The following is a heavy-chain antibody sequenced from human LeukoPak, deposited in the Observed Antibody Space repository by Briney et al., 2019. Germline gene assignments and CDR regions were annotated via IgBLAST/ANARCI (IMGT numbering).Heavy chain of an antibody. V-gene: IGHV3-11*04. CDR3: ARVMGNYASDY. Sequence: GGSLRLSCAASGFSFSDYYMSWIRQAPGKGLEWVSYISSSGDTMFYSDSVKGRFTISRDNGKKSLLLEINSLRAEDAAIYYCARVMGNYASDYWGQGALVTVSS. CDR2: ISSSGDTM. CDR1: GFSFSDYY. D-gene: IGHD1-7*01. J-gene: IGHJ4*02.